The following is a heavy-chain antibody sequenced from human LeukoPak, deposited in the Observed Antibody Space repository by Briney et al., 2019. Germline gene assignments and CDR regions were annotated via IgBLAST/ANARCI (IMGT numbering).Heavy chain of an antibody. D-gene: IGHD3-10*01. CDR3: ARARRITMLRGVVIRERFYYYMDV. Sequence: PGGSLRLSCAASGFTFSNYWMHWVRQAPGKGLVWVSRINSDGINTSYADSVKGRFTISRDNAKNTLFLQMNRLRAEDTAVYYCARARRITMLRGVVIRERFYYYMDVWGKGTTVTISS. V-gene: IGHV3-74*01. CDR2: INSDGINT. CDR1: GFTFSNYW. J-gene: IGHJ6*03.